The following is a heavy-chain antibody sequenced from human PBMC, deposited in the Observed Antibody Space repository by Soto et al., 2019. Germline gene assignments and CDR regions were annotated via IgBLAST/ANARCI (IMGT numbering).Heavy chain of an antibody. CDR2: INPNSGGT. J-gene: IGHJ5*02. CDR1: GYTFTGYY. CDR3: ARDHVDIVATKKCGFAP. Sequence: QVQLVQSGAEVKKPGASVKVSCKASGYTFTGYYMHWVRQAPGQGLEWMGWINPNSGGTNYAQKFQGRVTMTRDTFISTAYMELSRLRSDDTAVYYCARDHVDIVATKKCGFAPWGQGTLVTVSS. D-gene: IGHD5-12*01. V-gene: IGHV1-2*02.